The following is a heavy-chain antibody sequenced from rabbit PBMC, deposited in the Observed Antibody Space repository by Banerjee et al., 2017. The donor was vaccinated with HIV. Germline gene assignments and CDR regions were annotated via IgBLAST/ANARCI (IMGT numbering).Heavy chain of an antibody. CDR3: ARDLAGVIGWNFNL. D-gene: IGHD4-1*01. Sequence: QEQLEESGGDLVKPGASLTLTCTASGFSFSSSYDMCWVRQAPGKGLEWIACIYTGSSGSTYYASWAKGRFTISKTSSTTVTLQMTSLTAADTATYFCARDLAGVIGWNFNLWGPGTLVTVS. V-gene: IGHV1S45*01. CDR1: GFSFSSSYD. CDR2: IYTGSSGST. J-gene: IGHJ4*01.